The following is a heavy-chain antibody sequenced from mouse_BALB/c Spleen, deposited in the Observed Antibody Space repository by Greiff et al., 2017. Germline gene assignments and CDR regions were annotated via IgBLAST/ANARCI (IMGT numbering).Heavy chain of an antibody. V-gene: IGHV1-69*02. D-gene: IGHD1-2*01. CDR3: ARGTTATPYFDY. CDR2: IDPSDSYT. J-gene: IGHJ2*01. Sequence: QVQLQQPGAELVKPGASVKLSCKASGYTFTSYWMHWVKQRPGQGLEWIGEIDPSDSYTNYNQKFKGKATLTVDKSSSTAYMQLSSLTSEDSAVYYCARGTTATPYFDYWGQGTTLTVSS. CDR1: GYTFTSYW.